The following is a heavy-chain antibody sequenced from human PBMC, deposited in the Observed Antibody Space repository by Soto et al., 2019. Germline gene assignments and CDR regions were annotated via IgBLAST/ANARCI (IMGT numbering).Heavy chain of an antibody. CDR3: ARAHMVRGVIITNHFDY. Sequence: LSLTCAVYGGSFSGYYWSWIRQPPGKGLEWSGEINHSGSTNYNPSLKSRVTISVDTSKNQFSLKLSSVTAADTAVYYCARAHMVRGVIITNHFDYWGPGXLVTVSS. CDR1: GGSFSGYY. CDR2: INHSGST. J-gene: IGHJ4*02. D-gene: IGHD3-10*01. V-gene: IGHV4-34*01.